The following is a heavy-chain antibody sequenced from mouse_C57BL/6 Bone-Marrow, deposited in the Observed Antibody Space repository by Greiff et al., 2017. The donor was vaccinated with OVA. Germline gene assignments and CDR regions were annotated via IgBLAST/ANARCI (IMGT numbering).Heavy chain of an antibody. V-gene: IGHV1-69*01. J-gene: IGHJ2*01. CDR3: AREDYYYFDY. CDR1: GYTFTSYW. Sequence: VQLQQPGAELVMPGASVKLSCKASGYTFTSYWMHWVKQRPGQGLEWIGEIDPSDSYTNYNQKFKGKSTLTVDKSSSTAYMQLSSLTSEDSAVYYCAREDYYYFDYWGQGTTFTVSS. D-gene: IGHD1-1*01. CDR2: IDPSDSYT.